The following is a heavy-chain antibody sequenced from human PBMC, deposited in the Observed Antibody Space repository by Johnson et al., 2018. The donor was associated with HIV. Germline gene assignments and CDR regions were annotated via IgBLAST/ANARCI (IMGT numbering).Heavy chain of an antibody. CDR3: ARDRWLQIGAFDI. Sequence: QLVESGGGVVQPGGSLRLSCAASGFTFSSYGMHWVRQAPGKGLEWVSVIGTAGDTYYPGSVKGRFTISRENAKNSLYLQMNSLRAEDTAVYYCARDRWLQIGAFDIWGQGTMVTVSS. D-gene: IGHD5-24*01. J-gene: IGHJ3*02. CDR1: GFTFSSYG. CDR2: IGTAGDT. V-gene: IGHV3-13*01.